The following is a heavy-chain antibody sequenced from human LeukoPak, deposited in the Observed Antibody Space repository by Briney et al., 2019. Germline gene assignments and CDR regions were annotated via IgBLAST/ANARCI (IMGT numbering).Heavy chain of an antibody. CDR1: GGSINNYY. J-gene: IGHJ4*02. D-gene: IGHD4-17*01. V-gene: IGHV4-59*08. CDR3: ARGGTMTTVPL. Sequence: SETLSLTCTVFGGSINNYYWNWIRQPPGKGLELIGYIYYSVSGGGTNYNPSLKSRVTISADTSKNQFSLKLSSVTAADTAVYYCARGGTMTTVPLWGQGTLVTVSS. CDR2: IYYSVSGGGT.